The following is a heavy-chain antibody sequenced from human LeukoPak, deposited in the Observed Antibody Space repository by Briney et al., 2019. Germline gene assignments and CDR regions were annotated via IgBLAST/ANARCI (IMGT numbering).Heavy chain of an antibody. CDR2: INPNSGDT. J-gene: IGHJ4*02. D-gene: IGHD3-10*01. Sequence: ASVKVSCKASGYTFTDYYLHWVRQAPGQGLEWMGWINPNSGDTKYVQKFQGRVTMTRATSISTAYLELSGLTSDDMAVYYCSRPSGSGSTYLYFFYWGQGTLVTVSS. V-gene: IGHV1-2*02. CDR1: GYTFTDYY. CDR3: SRPSGSGSTYLYFFY.